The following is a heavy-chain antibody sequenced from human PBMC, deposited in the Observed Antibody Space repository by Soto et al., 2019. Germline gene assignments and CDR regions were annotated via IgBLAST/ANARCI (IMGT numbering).Heavy chain of an antibody. V-gene: IGHV3-48*02. Sequence: GGSLRLSCAASGFTFSSYSMNWVRQAPGKGLEWVSYISSSSSTIYYADSVKGRFTISRDNAKNSLYLQMNSLRDEDTAVYYCARFGDPVVPAAMEYYYYGMDIWGQGTTVTVSS. CDR1: GFTFSSYS. D-gene: IGHD2-2*01. CDR3: ARFGDPVVPAAMEYYYYGMDI. CDR2: ISSSSSTI. J-gene: IGHJ6*02.